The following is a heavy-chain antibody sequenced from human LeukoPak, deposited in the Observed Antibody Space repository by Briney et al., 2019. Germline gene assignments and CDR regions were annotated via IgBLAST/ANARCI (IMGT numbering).Heavy chain of an antibody. J-gene: IGHJ4*02. CDR1: GGSISSYY. CDR3: ARDTYYYDSSGYYRFDY. D-gene: IGHD3-22*01. CDR2: IHTRGST. V-gene: IGHV4-4*07. Sequence: PSETLSLTCTVSGGSISSYYWSWIRQPAGKGLEWIGRIHTRGSTSYNPSLKSRVTMSVDTSKNQFSLKLSSVTAADTAVYYCARDTYYYDSSGYYRFDYWGQGTLVTVSS.